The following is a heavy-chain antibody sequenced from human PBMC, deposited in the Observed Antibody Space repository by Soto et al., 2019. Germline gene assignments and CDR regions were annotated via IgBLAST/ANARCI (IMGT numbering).Heavy chain of an antibody. Sequence: PSETLSLTCAVYGGSFSGYYWSWIRQPPGKGLEWIGEINHSGSTNYNPSPKSRVTISVDTSKNQFSLKLSSVTAADTAVYYCARATYYYGMDVWGQGTTVTVSS. CDR3: ARATYYYGMDV. J-gene: IGHJ6*02. V-gene: IGHV4-34*01. CDR2: INHSGST. CDR1: GGSFSGYY.